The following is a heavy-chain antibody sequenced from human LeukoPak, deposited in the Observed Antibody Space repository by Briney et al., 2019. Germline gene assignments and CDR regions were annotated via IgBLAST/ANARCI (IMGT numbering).Heavy chain of an antibody. CDR2: IYYSGST. J-gene: IGHJ3*02. Sequence: PSQTLSLTCTVSGGSISRGGYYWSWIRQHPGKGLEWIGYIYYSGSTYYNPSLKSRVTISVDTSKNQFSLKLSSVTAADTAVYYCASRDGYNYVSAFDIWGQGTMVTVSS. D-gene: IGHD5-24*01. CDR1: GGSISRGGYY. V-gene: IGHV4-31*03. CDR3: ASRDGYNYVSAFDI.